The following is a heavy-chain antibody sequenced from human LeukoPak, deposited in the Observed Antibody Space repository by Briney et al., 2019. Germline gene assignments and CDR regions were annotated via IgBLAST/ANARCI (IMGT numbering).Heavy chain of an antibody. D-gene: IGHD3-9*01. CDR2: ISWNSGSI. CDR1: GFTFDDYA. CDR3: ARRRTYYDILTGYRVSYMDV. Sequence: GGSLRLSCAASGFTFDDYAMHWVRQAPGKGLEWVSGISWNSGSIGYADSVKGRFTISRDNAKNSLYLQMNSLRAEDTAVYYCARRRTYYDILTGYRVSYMDVWGKGTTVTISS. J-gene: IGHJ6*03. V-gene: IGHV3-9*01.